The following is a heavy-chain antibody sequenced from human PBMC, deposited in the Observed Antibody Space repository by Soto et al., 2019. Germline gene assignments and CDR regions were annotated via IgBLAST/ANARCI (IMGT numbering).Heavy chain of an antibody. CDR2: ISGSGGST. CDR1: GFTFSSYA. V-gene: IGHV3-23*01. CDR3: AKDRGDILTGSNWFDP. D-gene: IGHD3-9*01. Sequence: EVQLLESGGGLVQPGGSLRLSCAASGFTFSSYAMSWVRQAPGKGLEWVSAISGSGGSTYYADSVKGRFTISRDNSKNTLYLQMNSLRAEDTAVYYCAKDRGDILTGSNWFDPWGQGTLVTVSS. J-gene: IGHJ5*02.